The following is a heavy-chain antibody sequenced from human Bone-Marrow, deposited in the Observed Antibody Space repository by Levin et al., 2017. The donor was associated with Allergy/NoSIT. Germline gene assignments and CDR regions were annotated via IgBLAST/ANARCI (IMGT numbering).Heavy chain of an antibody. D-gene: IGHD6-25*01. CDR1: GYTFTGYY. CDR3: ARSTPPYPASNWFDP. J-gene: IGHJ5*02. Sequence: ASVKVSCKASGYTFTGYYMHWVRQAPGQGLEWMGWINPNSGGTNYAQKFQGRVTMTRDTSISTAYMELSRLRSDDTAVYYCARSTPPYPASNWFDPWGQGTLVTVSS. V-gene: IGHV1-2*02. CDR2: INPNSGGT.